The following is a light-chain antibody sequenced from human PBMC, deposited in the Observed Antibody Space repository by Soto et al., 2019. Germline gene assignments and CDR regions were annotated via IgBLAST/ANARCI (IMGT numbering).Light chain of an antibody. CDR2: GAS. CDR1: QSVSSSY. Sequence: EIVLTQSPGTLSLSPGERATLSCRASQSVSSSYLAWYQQKPGQAPRLLIDGASNRATGIPARFSGSGSGTDFTLTISSLEPEDFAVYFCQQRSSWPLTFGGGTKVDIK. J-gene: IGKJ4*02. V-gene: IGKV3D-20*02. CDR3: QQRSSWPLT.